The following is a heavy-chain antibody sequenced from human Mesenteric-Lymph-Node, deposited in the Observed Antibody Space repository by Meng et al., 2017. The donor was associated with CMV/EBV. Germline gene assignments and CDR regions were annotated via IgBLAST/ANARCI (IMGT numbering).Heavy chain of an antibody. D-gene: IGHD2-2*01. CDR2: ISSDGGGT. CDR1: GFTFSSYA. V-gene: IGHV3-64*02. J-gene: IGHJ4*02. CDR3: ARRSCSDTSCYSGFDY. Sequence: GSLRLSCAASGFTFSSYAMHWVRQAPGKGLEYVSAISSDGGGTYYADSAKDRFTISRDNSKNTLYLQMGSLRVEDMAMYYCARRSCSDTSCYSGFDYWGQGTLVTVSS.